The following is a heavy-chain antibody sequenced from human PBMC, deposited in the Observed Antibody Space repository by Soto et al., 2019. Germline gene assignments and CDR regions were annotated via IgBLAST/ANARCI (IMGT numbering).Heavy chain of an antibody. Sequence: ASVKVSCKASGYTFTSYGISWVRQAPGQGLEWMGGISAYNGNTNYAQKLQGRVTMTTDTSTSTAYMELRSLRSDDTAVYYCAIDLRYFDWVTVSLDWFDHWGQGTLVTVSS. V-gene: IGHV1-18*01. D-gene: IGHD3-9*01. CDR3: AIDLRYFDWVTVSLDWFDH. CDR2: ISAYNGNT. J-gene: IGHJ5*02. CDR1: GYTFTSYG.